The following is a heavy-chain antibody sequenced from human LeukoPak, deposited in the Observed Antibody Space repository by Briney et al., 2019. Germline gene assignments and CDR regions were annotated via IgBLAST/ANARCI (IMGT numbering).Heavy chain of an antibody. D-gene: IGHD3-16*01. CDR1: GFTFSNAW. V-gene: IGHV3-7*01. J-gene: IGHJ4*02. CDR3: AKEGAPLGGRPDY. CDR2: IKQDGSEK. Sequence: GGSLRLSCAASGFTFSNAWMSWVRQAPGKGLEWVANIKQDGSEKYYVDSVKGRFTISRDNAKNSLYLQMNSLRVEDTAVYYCAKEGAPLGGRPDYWGQGTLVTVSS.